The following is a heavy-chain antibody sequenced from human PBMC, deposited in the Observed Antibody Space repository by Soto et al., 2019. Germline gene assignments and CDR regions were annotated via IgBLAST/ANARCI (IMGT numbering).Heavy chain of an antibody. D-gene: IGHD2-21*01. CDR3: ARGIRLRVAYYYYYMYV. J-gene: IGHJ6*03. V-gene: IGHV3-21*01. CDR2: ISSSSSYI. Sequence: EVQLVESGGGLVKPGGSLRLSCAASGFTFSSYSMNWVRQAPGKGLEWVASISSSSSYIYYADSVKGRFTIYKDNAKNTLYLQMNSLKADDTAVYYCARGIRLRVAYYYYYMYVWCKGTTVTVSS. CDR1: GFTFSSYS.